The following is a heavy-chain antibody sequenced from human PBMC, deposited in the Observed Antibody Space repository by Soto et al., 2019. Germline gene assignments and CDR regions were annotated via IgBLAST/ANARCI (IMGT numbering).Heavy chain of an antibody. CDR1: SAPVSSSTYT. D-gene: IGHD2-2*01. J-gene: IGHJ6*02. V-gene: IGHV4-39*01. Sequence: QLQLQESGPGLVKPSETLSLTCTVSSAPVSSSTYTWGWIRQPPGKGLEWIGSIYYSGSTYYNPSPNSRVTVSVDASKNQSSLKVTSVTAADTAVYYCARLHGYCISSSCHGHYAMDVWGQGTTVTVSS. CDR2: IYYSGST. CDR3: ARLHGYCISSSCHGHYAMDV.